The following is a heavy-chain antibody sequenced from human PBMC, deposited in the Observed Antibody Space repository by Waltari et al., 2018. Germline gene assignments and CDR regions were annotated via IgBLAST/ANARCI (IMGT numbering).Heavy chain of an antibody. CDR1: GFTFSSYA. D-gene: IGHD6-19*01. J-gene: IGHJ4*02. Sequence: EVQLLESGGGLVQPGGSLRLSCAASGFTFSSYAMSWVLQAPGKGLEWVSAISGRGGSTYYADSVKGRFTISRDNSKNKLYLQMNSLRDEDTAVYYCAKAPLKQWLEYYFDYWGQGTLVTVSS. CDR2: ISGRGGST. CDR3: AKAPLKQWLEYYFDY. V-gene: IGHV3-23*01.